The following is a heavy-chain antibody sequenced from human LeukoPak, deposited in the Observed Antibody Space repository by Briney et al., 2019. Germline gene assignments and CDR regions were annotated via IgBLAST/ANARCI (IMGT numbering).Heavy chain of an antibody. J-gene: IGHJ4*02. CDR2: ISGSGGST. CDR3: AKSGGSWTNYFDY. D-gene: IGHD3-16*01. V-gene: IGHV3-23*01. Sequence: GGSLKLSCAASGFSFSSYAMSWVRQAPGQGLEWVSAISGSGGSTYYADSVKGRFTISRDNSKNTLYLQMNSLRAEDTAVYYCAKSGGSWTNYFDYWGQGTLVTVSS. CDR1: GFSFSSYA.